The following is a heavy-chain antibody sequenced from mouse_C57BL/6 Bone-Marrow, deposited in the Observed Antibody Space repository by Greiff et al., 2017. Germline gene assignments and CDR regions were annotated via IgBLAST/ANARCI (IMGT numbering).Heavy chain of an antibody. V-gene: IGHV1-7*01. J-gene: IGHJ2*01. Sequence: VKLQESGAELAKPGASVKLSCKASGYTFPSYWMHWVKQRPGQGLEWIGYINPSSGYTKYNQKFKDKATLPADKSSSTAYMQLSSLTYEDSAVYYCARETGPYYFDYWGQGTTLTVSS. CDR3: ARETGPYYFDY. CDR2: INPSSGYT. CDR1: GYTFPSYW. D-gene: IGHD4-1*01.